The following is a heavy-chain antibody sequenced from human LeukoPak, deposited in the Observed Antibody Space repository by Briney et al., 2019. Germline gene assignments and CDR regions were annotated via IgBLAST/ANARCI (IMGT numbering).Heavy chain of an antibody. CDR3: AKGDSRIAAAGDFDY. J-gene: IGHJ4*02. Sequence: GRSLRLSCAASGFTFDDYAMHWVRQAPGKGLEWVSGISWNSGSIGYADSVKGRFTISRDNAKNSLYLQMNSLRAEDTALYYCAKGDSRIAAAGDFDYWGQGTLVTVSS. D-gene: IGHD6-13*01. CDR2: ISWNSGSI. CDR1: GFTFDDYA. V-gene: IGHV3-9*01.